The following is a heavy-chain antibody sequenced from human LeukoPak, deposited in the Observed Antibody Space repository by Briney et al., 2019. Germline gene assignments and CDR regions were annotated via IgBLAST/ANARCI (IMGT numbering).Heavy chain of an antibody. J-gene: IGHJ6*02. CDR2: INAGNGNT. CDR3: ARDMVRGVISRRYYYYGMDV. CDR1: GYTFTSYA. D-gene: IGHD3-10*01. V-gene: IGHV1-3*01. Sequence: GASVKVSCKASGYTFTSYAMHWVRQAPGQRLEWMGWINAGNGNTKYSQKFQGRVTITRDTSASTAYMELSSLRSEDTAVYYCARDMVRGVISRRYYYYGMDVWGQGTTVTVSS.